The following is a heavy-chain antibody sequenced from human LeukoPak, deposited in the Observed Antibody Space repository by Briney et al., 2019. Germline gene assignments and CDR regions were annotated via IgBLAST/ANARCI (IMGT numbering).Heavy chain of an antibody. CDR3: AKDVRGYTNGFFNY. Sequence: GGSLRLSCAASGFTFDDYAMHWVRQAPGKGLEWVSGISWNSGSIGYADSVKGRFTISRDNAKNSLYPQMNSLRAEDTALYYCAKDVRGYTNGFFNYWGQGTLVTVSS. D-gene: IGHD5-24*01. V-gene: IGHV3-9*01. J-gene: IGHJ4*02. CDR1: GFTFDDYA. CDR2: ISWNSGSI.